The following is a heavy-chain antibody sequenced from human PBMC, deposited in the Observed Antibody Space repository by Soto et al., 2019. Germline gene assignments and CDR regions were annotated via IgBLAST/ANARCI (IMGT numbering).Heavy chain of an antibody. CDR2: ISWNSGSI. J-gene: IGHJ4*02. V-gene: IGHV3-9*03. D-gene: IGHD2-2*02. CDR1: GFTFDDYA. CDR3: ASSISYPYYFDY. Sequence: EVQLVESGGGLVQPGRSLRLSCAASGFTFDDYAMHWVRQAPGKGLEWVSGISWNSGSIGYADSVKGRFTISRDNAKNSLYLQMNSLRAEDMALYYCASSISYPYYFDYWGQGTLVTVSS.